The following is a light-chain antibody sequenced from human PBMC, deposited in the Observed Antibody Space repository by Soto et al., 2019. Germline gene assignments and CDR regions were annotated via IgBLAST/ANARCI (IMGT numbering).Light chain of an antibody. CDR1: TGAVTSSNY. CDR3: LLYYGGQLGV. V-gene: IGLV7-43*01. J-gene: IGLJ2*01. Sequence: QTVVTQEPSLIVSPGGTVTLTCAVYTGAVTSSNYPNWFQQKPGQAPRALIYSTNHKYSWTPARFSGSLLGGKAALTLSGVQPEDEADYYCLLYYGGQLGVFGGGTKVTVL. CDR2: STN.